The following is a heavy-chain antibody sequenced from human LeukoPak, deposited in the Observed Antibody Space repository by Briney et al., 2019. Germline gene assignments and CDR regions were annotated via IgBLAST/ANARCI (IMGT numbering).Heavy chain of an antibody. CDR1: GFTFSSYA. Sequence: GESLRLSCAASGFTFSSYAMSWVRQGPGKGLEWVSAITGSGGNTYYADSVRGRFTISRDNSKNTLYLQMNSLRAEDTAVYYCAKFLPTHIVVANYYFDYWGQGTLVTVSS. J-gene: IGHJ4*02. CDR3: AKFLPTHIVVANYYFDY. CDR2: ITGSGGNT. V-gene: IGHV3-23*01. D-gene: IGHD2-21*01.